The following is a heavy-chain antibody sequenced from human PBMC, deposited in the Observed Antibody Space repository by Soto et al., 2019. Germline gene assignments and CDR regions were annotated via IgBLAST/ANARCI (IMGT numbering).Heavy chain of an antibody. V-gene: IGHV3-48*01. D-gene: IGHD2-21*01. Sequence: GGSLRLSCAASGFTFTSYSRNWFRQAPGKGLEWVSYIRGTTHYADSVKGRFTISRDNARSSLYLQMNSLRADDTAVYYCARDDSFAFDIWGQGTMVTVSS. CDR3: ARDDSFAFDI. CDR1: GFTFTSYS. J-gene: IGHJ3*02. CDR2: IRGTT.